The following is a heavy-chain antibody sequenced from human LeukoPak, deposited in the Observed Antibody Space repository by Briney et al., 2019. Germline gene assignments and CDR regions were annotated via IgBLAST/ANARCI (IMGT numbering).Heavy chain of an antibody. J-gene: IGHJ4*02. CDR1: GGSISSGSYY. CDR3: ARGGYDFWSGYYRDY. D-gene: IGHD3-3*01. V-gene: IGHV4-61*02. CDR2: IYTSGST. Sequence: SGTLSLTCTVSGGSISSGSYYWSWIRQPAGKGLEWIGRIYTSGSTNYNPSLKSRVTISVDTSKNQFSLKLSSVTAADTAVYYCARGGYDFWSGYYRDYWGQGTLVTVSS.